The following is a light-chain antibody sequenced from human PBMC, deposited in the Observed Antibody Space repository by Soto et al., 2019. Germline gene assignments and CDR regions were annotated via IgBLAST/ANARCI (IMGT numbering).Light chain of an antibody. V-gene: IGLV3-21*01. CDR1: NVGSRS. CDR3: QVWGATGDQVL. CDR2: YDS. Sequence: SYELTQPPSVSVAPGETARISCGGNNVGSRSVHWYQQKPGQAPFLVIYYDSDRPSGIPERFSGSNSGNTATLIISRVEAGDEAYYYCQVWGATGDQVLFGGGTKLAVL. J-gene: IGLJ2*01.